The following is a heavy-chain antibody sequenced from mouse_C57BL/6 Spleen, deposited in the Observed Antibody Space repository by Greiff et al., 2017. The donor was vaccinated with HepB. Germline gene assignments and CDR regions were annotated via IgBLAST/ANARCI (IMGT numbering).Heavy chain of an antibody. D-gene: IGHD1-1*01. CDR2: IDPENGDT. V-gene: IGHV14-4*01. CDR3: TTGGSSPYWYFDV. J-gene: IGHJ1*03. Sequence: VHVKQSGAELVRPGASVKLSCTASGFNIKDDYMHWVKQRPEQGLEWIGWIDPENGDTEYASKFQGKATITADTSSNTAYLQLSSLTSEDTAVYYCTTGGSSPYWYFDVWGTGTTVTVSS. CDR1: GFNIKDDY.